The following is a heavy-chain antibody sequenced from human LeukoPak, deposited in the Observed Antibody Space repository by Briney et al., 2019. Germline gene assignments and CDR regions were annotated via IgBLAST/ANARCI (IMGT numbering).Heavy chain of an antibody. CDR2: IVVGSGNT. CDR3: AAVLYSSSWYYYYGMDV. CDR1: GFTFTSSA. Sequence: ASVKVSCKASGFTFTSSAVQWVRQARGQRLEWIGWIVVGSGNTNYAQKFQERVTITRDMSTSTAYMELSSLRSEDTAVYYCAAVLYSSSWYYYYGMDVWGQGTTVTVSS. D-gene: IGHD6-13*01. V-gene: IGHV1-58*01. J-gene: IGHJ6*02.